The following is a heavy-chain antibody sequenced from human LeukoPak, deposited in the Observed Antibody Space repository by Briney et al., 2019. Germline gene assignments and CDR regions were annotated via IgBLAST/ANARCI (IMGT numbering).Heavy chain of an antibody. J-gene: IGHJ4*02. V-gene: IGHV1-69*06. CDR3: ARLIAGDFDY. D-gene: IGHD3-10*01. Sequence: SVTVSCTASGGTFSSYAISWVRQAPGQGLEWMGGIIPIFGTANYAQKFQGRVTITADKSTSTAYMELSSLRSEDTAVYYCARLIAGDFDYWGQGTLVTVSS. CDR2: IIPIFGTA. CDR1: GGTFSSYA.